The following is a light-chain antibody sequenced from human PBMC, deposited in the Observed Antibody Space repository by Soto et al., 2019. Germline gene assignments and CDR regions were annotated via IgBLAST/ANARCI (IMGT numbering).Light chain of an antibody. CDR3: SSYTSSSTI. J-gene: IGLJ1*01. CDR1: SSDVGGYNY. Sequence: QSALTQPASVSGSPGQSITISCTGTSSDVGGYNYVSWYQQRPGKAPKLMIYDVNNRPSGVSNRFSGSKSGYTASLTISGLQAEDEADYYCSSYTSSSTIFGTGTKLTVL. CDR2: DVN. V-gene: IGLV2-14*01.